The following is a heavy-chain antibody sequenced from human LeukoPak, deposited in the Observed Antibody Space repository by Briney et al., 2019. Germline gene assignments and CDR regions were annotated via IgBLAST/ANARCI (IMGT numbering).Heavy chain of an antibody. V-gene: IGHV3-23*01. Sequence: GGSLRLSCAASGFIFSSYGMSWVRQAPGKGLEWVSAISGSGGSTYYADSVKGRFTISRDSFKNTLYLQMNSLRAEDTAVYYCAKDQELSGTYRLFAFDIWGQGTMVTVSS. D-gene: IGHD1-26*01. CDR3: AKDQELSGTYRLFAFDI. CDR2: ISGSGGST. CDR1: GFIFSSYG. J-gene: IGHJ3*02.